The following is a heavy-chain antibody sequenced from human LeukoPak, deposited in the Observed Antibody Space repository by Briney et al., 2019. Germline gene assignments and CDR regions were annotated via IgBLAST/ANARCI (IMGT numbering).Heavy chain of an antibody. Sequence: SETLSLTCTVSGGSISSGGYHWSWFPQPAGKGLQWIGRVHASGSLNYNPSLKSRVTISVDTSRTQFSLKVTSMTAADTAVYYCARDPVDGFGFYDYWGQGILVTVSS. CDR2: VHASGSL. CDR1: GGSISSGGYH. J-gene: IGHJ4*02. D-gene: IGHD3-10*01. V-gene: IGHV4-61*02. CDR3: ARDPVDGFGFYDY.